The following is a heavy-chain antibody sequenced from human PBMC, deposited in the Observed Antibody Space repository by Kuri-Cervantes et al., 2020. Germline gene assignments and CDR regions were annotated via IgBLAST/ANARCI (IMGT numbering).Heavy chain of an antibody. CDR1: GASISSYY. Sequence: SETLSLTCSVSGASISSYYWSWIRQPAGKGLDFLGRIYTSGVTDYNPSLKSRVTISVDKSKNQVSLKLSSVTAADTAVYYCAKRRGKTVAGPDLDYWGQGTLVTVSS. J-gene: IGHJ4*02. D-gene: IGHD6-19*01. CDR3: AKRRGKTVAGPDLDY. CDR2: IYTSGVT. V-gene: IGHV4-4*07.